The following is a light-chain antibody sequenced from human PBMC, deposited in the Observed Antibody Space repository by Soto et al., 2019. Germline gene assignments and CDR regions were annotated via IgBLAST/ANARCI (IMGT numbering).Light chain of an antibody. V-gene: IGKV3-11*01. CDR3: QQRSA. J-gene: IGKJ2*01. CDR1: QSVSSY. CDR2: DAS. Sequence: EIVLTQSPATLSLSPGERATLSCRASQSVSSYLAWYQQKPGQAPRLLIYDASNRATGIPARFSGSGSGTDFTLTISSLEPKDFAVYYCQQRSAFGQGTKLEIK.